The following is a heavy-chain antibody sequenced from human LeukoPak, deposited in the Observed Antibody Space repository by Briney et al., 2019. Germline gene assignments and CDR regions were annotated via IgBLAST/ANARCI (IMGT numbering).Heavy chain of an antibody. CDR2: INHSGST. CDR1: GGSFSGYY. CDR3: ARDPYVWGSYRYRFDY. V-gene: IGHV4-34*01. Sequence: SETLSLTCAVYGGSFSGYYWSWIRQPPGKGLEWIGEINHSGSTNYNPSLKSRVTISEDTSKNQFSLKLSSVTAADTAVYYCARDPYVWGSYRYRFDYWGQGTLVTVSS. J-gene: IGHJ4*02. D-gene: IGHD3-16*02.